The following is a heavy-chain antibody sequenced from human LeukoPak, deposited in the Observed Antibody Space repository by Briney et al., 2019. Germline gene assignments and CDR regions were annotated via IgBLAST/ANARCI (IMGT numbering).Heavy chain of an antibody. CDR3: ARERVRYLTTGTTAYFYGMDV. Sequence: SSVKVCCKDSGYTFTRYGISWVRQAPGQGLEWMGRIIPILAIANYAQTFQGRVTINADKSTSTAYMELSSLRSEDTAVYYCARERVRYLTTGTTAYFYGMDVWGQGTTGTVSS. CDR1: GYTFTRYG. V-gene: IGHV1-69*04. CDR2: IIPILAIA. J-gene: IGHJ6*02. D-gene: IGHD1-1*01.